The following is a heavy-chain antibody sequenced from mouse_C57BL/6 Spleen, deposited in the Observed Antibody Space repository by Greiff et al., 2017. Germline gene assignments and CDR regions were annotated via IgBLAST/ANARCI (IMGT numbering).Heavy chain of an antibody. CDR1: GYTFTSYW. CDR3: LYDGYYGY. D-gene: IGHD2-3*01. Sequence: QVQLQQPGAELVRPGSSVKLSCKASGYTFTSYWMHWVKQRPIQGLEGIGNIDPSDSESHYNQMLKDKARLTVDKSSSTAYMQLSSLTSEVSAVYYCLYDGYYGYWGQGTTLTVSS. CDR2: IDPSDSES. J-gene: IGHJ2*01. V-gene: IGHV1-52*01.